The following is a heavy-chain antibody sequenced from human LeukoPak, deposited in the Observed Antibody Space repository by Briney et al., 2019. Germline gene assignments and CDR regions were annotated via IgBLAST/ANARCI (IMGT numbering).Heavy chain of an antibody. D-gene: IGHD5-18*01. CDR2: INTNTGNP. J-gene: IGHJ6*02. CDR1: GYTFTSYA. V-gene: IGHV7-4-1*02. Sequence: GASVKVSCKASGYTFTSYAMNWERQAPGQGLEWMGWINTNTGNPTYAQGFTGRFVFSLDTSVSTAYLQISSLKAEDTAVYYCARGGQLYYSYYGMDVWGQGTTVTVSS. CDR3: ARGGQLYYSYYGMDV.